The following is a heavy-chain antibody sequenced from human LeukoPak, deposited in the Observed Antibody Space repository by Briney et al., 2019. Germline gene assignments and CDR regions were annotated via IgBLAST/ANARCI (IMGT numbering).Heavy chain of an antibody. Sequence: SSETLSLTCTVSGGSISSSSYYWGWIRQPPGKGLEWIGSIYYSGSTNYNPSLKSRVTISVDTSKNQFSLKLSSVTAADTAVYYCARGYKRQQNYYYGMDVWGQGTTVTVSS. J-gene: IGHJ6*02. CDR2: IYYSGST. V-gene: IGHV4-39*07. CDR3: ARGYKRQQNYYYGMDV. CDR1: GGSISSSSYY. D-gene: IGHD5-24*01.